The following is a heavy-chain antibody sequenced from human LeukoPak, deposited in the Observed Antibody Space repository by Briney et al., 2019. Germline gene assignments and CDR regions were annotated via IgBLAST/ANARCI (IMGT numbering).Heavy chain of an antibody. Sequence: ASVKVSCKASGYTFTGYYMHWVRQAPGQGLEWMGWINPNSGGTNYAQKFQGRVTMARDTSISTAYMELSRLRSDDTAVYYCARGLRFLEWPLSTWGQGTLVTVSS. CDR3: ARGLRFLEWPLST. CDR2: INPNSGGT. J-gene: IGHJ4*02. CDR1: GYTFTGYY. D-gene: IGHD3-3*01. V-gene: IGHV1-2*02.